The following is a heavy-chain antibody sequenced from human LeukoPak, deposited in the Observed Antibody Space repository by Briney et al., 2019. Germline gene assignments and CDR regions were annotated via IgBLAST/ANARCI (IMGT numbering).Heavy chain of an antibody. CDR2: VFFSGST. J-gene: IGHJ4*02. V-gene: IGHV4-59*02. CDR3: ARGMSPLPSLYDSSGYPPDS. CDR1: GGSVSRNY. D-gene: IGHD3-22*01. Sequence: PSETLSLTCTVSGGSVSRNYWTWIRQPPGKGLEWIGYVFFSGSTNYNPSLRGRVTISVDTSDNEVSLKLDSVTAADTAMYYCARGMSPLPSLYDSSGYPPDSWGQGTLVTVSS.